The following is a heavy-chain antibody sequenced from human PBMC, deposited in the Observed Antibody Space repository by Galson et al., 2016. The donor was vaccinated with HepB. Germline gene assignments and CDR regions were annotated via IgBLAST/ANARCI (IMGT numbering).Heavy chain of an antibody. Sequence: SLRLSCAASGFTVSSNYMSWVRQAPGKGLEWVSFIYSGGTTYYADSVKGRFTISRDNSKNTLYLQMNRLRAEDTAVYYCARDSRWRGDAFDIWGQGTMVTVSS. CDR2: IYSGGTT. CDR1: GFTVSSNY. CDR3: ARDSRWRGDAFDI. D-gene: IGHD2-15*01. V-gene: IGHV3-66*02. J-gene: IGHJ3*02.